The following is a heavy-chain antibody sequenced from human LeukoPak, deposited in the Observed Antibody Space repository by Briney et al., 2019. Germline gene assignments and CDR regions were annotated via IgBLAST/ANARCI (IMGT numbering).Heavy chain of an antibody. Sequence: QTGGSLRLSCAASGFTFDNYAMSWVRQAPGKGLEWVSVISGSGGSTYYADSVKGRFTISRDNSKNTLYLQMNSLRAEDTAVYYCSLWLQFERSFDYWGQGTLVTVSS. CDR1: GFTFDNYA. V-gene: IGHV3-23*01. CDR3: SLWLQFERSFDY. J-gene: IGHJ4*02. CDR2: ISGSGGST. D-gene: IGHD5-24*01.